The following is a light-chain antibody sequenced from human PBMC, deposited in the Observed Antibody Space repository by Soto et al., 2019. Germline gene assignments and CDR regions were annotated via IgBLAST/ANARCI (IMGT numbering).Light chain of an antibody. CDR1: QSISSY. V-gene: IGKV1-39*01. CDR3: QQSYSTPPWT. CDR2: AAS. Sequence: DIQMTQSPSSLSASVGDRVTITCRTSQSISSYLNWYQQKPGKAPNLLIYAASSLQSGVPSRFSGSGFGTDFTLTISSLQPEDFATYYCQQSYSTPPWTFGQGTKVEIK. J-gene: IGKJ1*01.